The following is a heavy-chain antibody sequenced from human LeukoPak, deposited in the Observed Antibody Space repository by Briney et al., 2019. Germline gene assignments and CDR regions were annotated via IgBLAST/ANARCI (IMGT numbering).Heavy chain of an antibody. CDR3: AGWSQYSSSWYYYMDV. CDR1: GYTFTGYY. D-gene: IGHD6-13*01. Sequence: ASVKVSCKASGYTFTGYYMYWVRQAPGQGLEWMGWINPNSGGTNYAQKFQGRVTMTTDTSTSTAYMELRSLRSDDTAVYYCAGWSQYSSSWYYYMDVWGKGTTVTVSS. J-gene: IGHJ6*03. CDR2: INPNSGGT. V-gene: IGHV1-2*02.